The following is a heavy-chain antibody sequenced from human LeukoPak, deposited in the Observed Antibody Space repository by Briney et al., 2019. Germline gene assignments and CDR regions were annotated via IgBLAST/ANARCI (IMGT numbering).Heavy chain of an antibody. CDR2: INQDGSGK. CDR3: AKASIAGAIGVLDY. V-gene: IGHV3-7*01. CDR1: GFTFNNYW. J-gene: IGHJ4*02. D-gene: IGHD1-26*01. Sequence: GGSLRLSCAAFGFTFNNYWMSWVRQAPGKGLEWVANINQDGSGKHYVDSVKGRFTISRDNAKNSLYLQMNSLRAEDTAVYFCAKASIAGAIGVLDYWGQGTLVSVSS.